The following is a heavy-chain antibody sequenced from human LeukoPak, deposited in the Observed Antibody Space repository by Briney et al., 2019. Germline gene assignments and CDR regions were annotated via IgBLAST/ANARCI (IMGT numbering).Heavy chain of an antibody. J-gene: IGHJ4*02. CDR2: IYYSGST. CDR1: GGSISSYY. Sequence: PSETLSLTCTVSGGSISSYYWSWIRQPPGKGLEGIGYIYYSGSTNYNPSLKSRVTISLDTSKNQFSLKLSSVTAADTAVYYCARGGDSSGYYYPVFDYWGQGTLVTVSS. CDR3: ARGGDSSGYYYPVFDY. D-gene: IGHD3-22*01. V-gene: IGHV4-59*01.